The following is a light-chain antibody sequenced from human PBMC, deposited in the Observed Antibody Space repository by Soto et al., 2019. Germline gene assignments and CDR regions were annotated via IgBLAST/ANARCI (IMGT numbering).Light chain of an antibody. CDR2: EVS. Sequence: QSALTQPPSASGSPGQSVTISCTGTSSDVGGYNYVSWYQQHPGKAPKLMIYEVSKRPSGVPDRFSGSKSGNTASLTVSGHQAEDGADYYCTYYAGTNTPHYVSEAGTKPTVL. J-gene: IGLJ1*01. CDR1: SSDVGGYNY. CDR3: TYYAGTNTPHYV. V-gene: IGLV2-8*01.